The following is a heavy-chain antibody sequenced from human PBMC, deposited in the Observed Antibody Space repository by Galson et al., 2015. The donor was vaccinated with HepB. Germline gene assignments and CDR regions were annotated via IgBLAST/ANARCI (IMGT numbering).Heavy chain of an antibody. V-gene: IGHV1-8*01. D-gene: IGHD2-2*01. CDR3: AREGPRGVPAAIYSGYYYYYYYMDV. J-gene: IGHJ6*03. CDR2: MNPNSGNT. CDR1: GYTFTSYD. Sequence: SVKVSCKASGYTFTSYDINWVRQATGQGLEWMGWMNPNSGNTGYAQKFQGRVTMTRNTSISTAYMELSSLRSEDTAVYYCAREGPRGVPAAIYSGYYYYYYYMDVWGKGTTVTVSS.